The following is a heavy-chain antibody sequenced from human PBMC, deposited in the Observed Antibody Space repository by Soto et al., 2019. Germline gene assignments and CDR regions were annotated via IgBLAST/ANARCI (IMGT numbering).Heavy chain of an antibody. CDR3: ASQRGGWYYAFDI. V-gene: IGHV4-39*01. Sequence: SETLSLTCTVSGGSITSSSYYWGWIRQPPGKGLEWIGSIYFSGSTYYNPSLKSRVTISVDTSKNQFALKLSSVSAADTAVYYCASQRGGWYYAFDIWGQGTMVT. CDR1: GGSITSSSYY. J-gene: IGHJ3*02. D-gene: IGHD6-19*01. CDR2: IYFSGST.